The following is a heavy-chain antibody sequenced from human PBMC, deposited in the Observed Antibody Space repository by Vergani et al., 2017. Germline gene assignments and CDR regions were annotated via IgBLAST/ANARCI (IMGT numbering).Heavy chain of an antibody. D-gene: IGHD2-2*01. CDR3: SRGEVHSVYCISTSCYDPYYYDYYMDV. Sequence: QVQLQQWGAGLLKPSETLSLTCAVYGGSFSGYYWSWILQPPGKGLEWIGAINHSGSTNYNPSLNSRGTIAVDTSKNLFSLKLSSVPAADTALYYWSRGEVHSVYCISTSCYDPYYYDYYMDVWGKGTTVTVSS. V-gene: IGHV4-34*01. CDR2: INHSGST. CDR1: GGSFSGYY. J-gene: IGHJ6*03.